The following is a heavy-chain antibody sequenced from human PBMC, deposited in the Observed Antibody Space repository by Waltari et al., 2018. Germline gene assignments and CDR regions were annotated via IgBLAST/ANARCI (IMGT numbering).Heavy chain of an antibody. CDR2: IRYDGSNK. Sequence: QVQLVESGGGVVQPGGSLRLSCAASGFTFSSYGMHWVRQAPGKGMGWVAFIRYDGSNKYYADSVKGRFTISRDNSKNTLYLQMNSLRAEDTAVYYCARTGALGEHSNWFDPWGQGTLVTVSS. V-gene: IGHV3-30*02. CDR1: GFTFSSYG. D-gene: IGHD3-16*01. J-gene: IGHJ5*02. CDR3: ARTGALGEHSNWFDP.